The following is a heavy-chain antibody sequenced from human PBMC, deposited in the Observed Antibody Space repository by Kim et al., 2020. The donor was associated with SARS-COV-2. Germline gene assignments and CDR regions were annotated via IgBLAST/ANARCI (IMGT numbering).Heavy chain of an antibody. CDR2: IYPDGST. Sequence: GGSLRLSCAVSGITVSSDYMSWVRQAPGKGLEWASVIYPDGSTYYADSVKGRFTISRDNSKNSLYLQLNSPRAEDTAVYYCARDFDKRQFDYWGQGTLVT. J-gene: IGHJ4*02. CDR1: GITVSSDY. CDR3: ARDFDKRQFDY. V-gene: IGHV3-53*01.